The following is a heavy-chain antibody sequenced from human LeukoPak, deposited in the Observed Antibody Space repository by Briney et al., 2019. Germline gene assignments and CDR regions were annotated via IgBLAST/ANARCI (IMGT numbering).Heavy chain of an antibody. CDR3: ASDGIAVDRGIGYFDY. CDR1: GFTFRSYG. J-gene: IGHJ4*02. V-gene: IGHV3-33*01. CDR2: IWYDGSNK. D-gene: IGHD6-13*01. Sequence: GGSLRLSCAASGFTFRSYGMHWVRQAPGKGLEWVAVIWYDGSNKYYANSVKGRFTISRDNSENTLYLQMNSLRAEDTALYYCASDGIAVDRGIGYFDYWGQGTLVTVSS.